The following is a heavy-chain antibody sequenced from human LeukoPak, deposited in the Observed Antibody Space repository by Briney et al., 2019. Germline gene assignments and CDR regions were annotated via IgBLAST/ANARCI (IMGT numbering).Heavy chain of an antibody. CDR1: GFTFSSYG. J-gene: IGHJ5*02. Sequence: GGSLRLSCAASGFTFSSYGMHWVRQAPGKGLEWVAFIRYDGSNKYYADSVKGRFTISRDNSKNTLYLQMNSLRAEDTAVYYCAKEVAAARGWFDPWGQGTLVTVSS. D-gene: IGHD6-25*01. CDR2: IRYDGSNK. V-gene: IGHV3-30*02. CDR3: AKEVAAARGWFDP.